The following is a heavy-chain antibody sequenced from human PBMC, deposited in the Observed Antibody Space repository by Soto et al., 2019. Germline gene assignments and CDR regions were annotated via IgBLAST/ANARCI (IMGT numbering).Heavy chain of an antibody. D-gene: IGHD2-21*02. Sequence: EVQLLDSGGGLVQPGGSLRLSCAASGFTFGTYAMTWVRQAPGKGLEWVSVIDGRGYSTYYADSVKGRFTISRDNSKNTLYLQMNSLRAEDTAVYYCARGYTANSDFTYWGQGTLVTVSS. V-gene: IGHV3-23*01. CDR3: ARGYTANSDFTY. CDR1: GFTFGTYA. J-gene: IGHJ4*02. CDR2: IDGRGYST.